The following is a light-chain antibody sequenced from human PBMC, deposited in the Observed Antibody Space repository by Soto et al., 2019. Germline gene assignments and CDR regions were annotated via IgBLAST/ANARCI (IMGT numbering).Light chain of an antibody. CDR2: SND. Sequence: QSVLSQPPSASGTPGQRVTISCSGRSSNIGSNIVNWYQQLPGTAPKLLIYSNDQRPSGVPDRFSGSKSGTSASLAIIGLQSEDEADYYCSAWDASLNAVLFGGGTKLTVL. CDR1: SSNIGSNI. V-gene: IGLV1-44*01. CDR3: SAWDASLNAVL. J-gene: IGLJ2*01.